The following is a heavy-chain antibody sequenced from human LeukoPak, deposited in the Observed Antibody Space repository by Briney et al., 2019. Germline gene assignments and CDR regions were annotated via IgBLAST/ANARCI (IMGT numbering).Heavy chain of an antibody. V-gene: IGHV1-18*01. D-gene: IGHD3-10*01. J-gene: IGHJ4*02. CDR3: ARENLVYGSGSYYIDY. CDR1: GYTFTSYG. CDR2: ISAYNGNT. Sequence: ASVTVSFTASGYTFTSYGISWVRQAPGQGLEWMGWISAYNGNTNYAQKLQGRVTMTTDTSTSTAYMELRSLRSDDTAVYYCARENLVYGSGSYYIDYWGQGTLVTVSS.